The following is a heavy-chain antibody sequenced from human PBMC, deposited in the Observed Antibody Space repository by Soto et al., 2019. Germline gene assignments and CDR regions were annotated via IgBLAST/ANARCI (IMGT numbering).Heavy chain of an antibody. CDR1: GFTFSSYA. J-gene: IGHJ4*02. V-gene: IGHV3-23*01. Sequence: GGSLRLSCAAPGFTFSSYAMSWVRQAPGKGLEWVSAISGSGGSTYYADSVKGRFTISRDNSKNTLYLQMNSLRAEDTAVYHCAKESGHDFWSGYYQTDYWGQGTLVTVSS. D-gene: IGHD3-3*01. CDR2: ISGSGGST. CDR3: AKESGHDFWSGYYQTDY.